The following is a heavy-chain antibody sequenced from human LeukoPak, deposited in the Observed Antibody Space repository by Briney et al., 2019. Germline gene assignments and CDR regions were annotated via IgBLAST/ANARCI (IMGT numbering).Heavy chain of an antibody. Sequence: GGSLRLSCGGSGFTFSSYTMNWVRQAPGKGLEWVASISSSATYIYYAGSVRGRFTISRDDAKKSVFLHMNSLRAEDTAVYFCATWDDYGDFVAFEYWGQGTLVTVSS. CDR1: GFTFSSYT. CDR3: ATWDDYGDFVAFEY. V-gene: IGHV3-21*01. D-gene: IGHD4-17*01. CDR2: ISSSATYI. J-gene: IGHJ4*02.